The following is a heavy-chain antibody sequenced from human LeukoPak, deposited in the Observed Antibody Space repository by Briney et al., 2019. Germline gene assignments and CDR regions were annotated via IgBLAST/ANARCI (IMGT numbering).Heavy chain of an antibody. D-gene: IGHD6-13*01. CDR2: IYYSGST. J-gene: IGHJ4*02. CDR3: ARQGYSSSWYVRTDY. CDR1: GGSISSSSYY. Sequence: PSETLSLTCTVSGGSISSSSYYWGWIRQPPGKGLEWIGSIYYSGSTYYNPSLKSRVTISVDTSKNQFSLKLSSVTAADTAVYHCARQGYSSSWYVRTDYWGQGTLVTVSS. V-gene: IGHV4-39*01.